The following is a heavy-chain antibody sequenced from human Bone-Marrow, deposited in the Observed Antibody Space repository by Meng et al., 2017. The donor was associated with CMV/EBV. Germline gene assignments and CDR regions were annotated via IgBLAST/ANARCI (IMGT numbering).Heavy chain of an antibody. CDR1: GFTFSSYA. J-gene: IGHJ3*02. V-gene: IGHV1-69*10. Sequence: GGSLRLSCAASGFTFSSYAITWVRQAPGQGLEWMGGIIPIIGIGSDAQKFQGRVTITADKSTSTAYMKLSSLRSDDTAVYYCARGKGYCGNIRCTYDGFDIWGQGTMVTVSS. D-gene: IGHD2-2*01. CDR2: IIPIIGIG. CDR3: ARGKGYCGNIRCTYDGFDI.